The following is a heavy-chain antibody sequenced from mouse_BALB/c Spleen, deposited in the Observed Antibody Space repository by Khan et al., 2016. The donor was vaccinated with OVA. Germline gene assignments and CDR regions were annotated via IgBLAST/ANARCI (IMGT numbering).Heavy chain of an antibody. CDR2: IYPGDGNT. V-gene: IGHV1-80*01. Sequence: QVQLQQSGAELVRPGSSVKISCKASGYAFSSYWMNWVKQRPGQGLEWIGQIYPGDGNTHYNGNFKGKATLTADKSSSTAYMQLSSLTSEDSAVFFCARVGDWLAYGGQGTLFTVSA. J-gene: IGHJ3*01. D-gene: IGHD2-13*01. CDR3: ARVGDWLAY. CDR1: GYAFSSYW.